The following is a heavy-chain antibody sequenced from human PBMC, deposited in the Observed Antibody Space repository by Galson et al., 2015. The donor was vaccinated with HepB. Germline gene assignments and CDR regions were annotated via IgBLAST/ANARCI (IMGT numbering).Heavy chain of an antibody. CDR2: ISGSGGST. CDR1: GFTFSSYS. Sequence: SLRLSCAASGFTFSSYSMNWVRQAPGKGLEWVSAISGSGGSTYYADSVKGRFTISRDNSKNTLYLQMNSLRAEDTAVYYCAKEDNWNYGFFDYWGQGTLVTVSS. J-gene: IGHJ4*02. V-gene: IGHV3-23*01. CDR3: AKEDNWNYGFFDY. D-gene: IGHD1-7*01.